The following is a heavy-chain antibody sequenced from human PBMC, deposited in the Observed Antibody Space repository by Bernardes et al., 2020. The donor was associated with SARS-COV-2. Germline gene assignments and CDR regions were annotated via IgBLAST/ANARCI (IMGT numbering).Heavy chain of an antibody. CDR1: GFTFSSYA. J-gene: IGHJ5*02. CDR3: AGYGSGSYKWFDP. Sequence: SLRLSCAASGFTFSSYAMTWVRHAPGTGLEWVSTLSGSGGSTYYADSVKGRFTISRDNSKNTLYLQMNSLRAEDTAVFYCAGYGSGSYKWFDPWGQGTLVTVSS. CDR2: LSGSGGST. V-gene: IGHV3-23*01. D-gene: IGHD3-10*01.